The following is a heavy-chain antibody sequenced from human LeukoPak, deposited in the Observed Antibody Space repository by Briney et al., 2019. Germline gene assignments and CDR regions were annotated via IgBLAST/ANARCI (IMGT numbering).Heavy chain of an antibody. CDR2: INHSGST. CDR1: GGSFSGYY. Sequence: SETLSLTCTVYGGSFSGYYWSWIRQPPGKGLEWIGEINHSGSTNYNPSLKSRVTISVDTSKNQFSLKLSSVTAADTAVYYCARHPGATSLDYWGQGTLVTVSS. J-gene: IGHJ4*02. CDR3: ARHPGATSLDY. D-gene: IGHD1-1*01. V-gene: IGHV4-34*01.